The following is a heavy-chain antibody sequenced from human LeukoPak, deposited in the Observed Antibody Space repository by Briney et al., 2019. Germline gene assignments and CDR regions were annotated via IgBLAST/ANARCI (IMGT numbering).Heavy chain of an antibody. CDR3: ALISYCTSVTCYFLDY. CDR2: VNPRNGGT. J-gene: IGHJ4*02. D-gene: IGHD2-8*01. Sequence: ASVKVSCKASGYPFTGYYVHWVRQAPGHGLEWMGWVNPRNGGTHSAQKFQGRVSMTGDTSITTAYMELSSLTSDDTAVYYCALISYCTSVTCYFLDYWGQGTLVSVSS. V-gene: IGHV1-2*02. CDR1: GYPFTGYY.